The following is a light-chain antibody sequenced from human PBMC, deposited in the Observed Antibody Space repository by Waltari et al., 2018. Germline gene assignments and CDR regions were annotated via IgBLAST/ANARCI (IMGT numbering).Light chain of an antibody. V-gene: IGLV3-1*01. CDR2: QDS. CDR1: KLGDKY. Sequence: SYELTQPPSVSVSPGQTASITCSGDKLGDKYACWYHQKPGQAPVLGNYQDSKRPAGITERFSGYKSWNTATLTISGTQAMDEAEDYCQAWDSSTSVVFGGGTKLTGL. CDR3: QAWDSSTSVV. J-gene: IGLJ2*01.